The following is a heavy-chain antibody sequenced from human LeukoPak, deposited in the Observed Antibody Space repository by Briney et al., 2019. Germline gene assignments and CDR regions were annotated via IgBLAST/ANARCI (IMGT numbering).Heavy chain of an antibody. J-gene: IGHJ4*02. CDR3: ARESTAMVGELDY. CDR2: IYTSGST. CDR1: GGSISSGGYY. Sequence: SQTLSLTCTVSGGSISSGGYYWSWIRQPAGKGLEWIGRIYTSGSTNYNPSLKSRVTMSVDTSKNQFSLKLSSVTAADTAVYYCARESTAMVGELDYWGQGTLVTVSS. V-gene: IGHV4-61*02. D-gene: IGHD5-18*01.